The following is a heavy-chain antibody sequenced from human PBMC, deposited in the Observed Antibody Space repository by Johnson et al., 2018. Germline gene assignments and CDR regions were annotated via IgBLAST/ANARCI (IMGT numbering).Heavy chain of an antibody. J-gene: IGHJ6*02. CDR1: GFTFSSYS. V-gene: IGHV3-21*04. D-gene: IGHD4-11*01. CDR3: ASDFPDHSEGYGLDV. Sequence: VQLVESGGGLAEPGGSLTLSCAASGFTFSSYSIHWVRQAPGKGLEWVSSISSCSNYIFYADSVNGRLTISRDNARNALFLQMKSRRAEDTAIYYCASDFPDHSEGYGLDVWGQGTTVTVSS. CDR2: ISSCSNYI.